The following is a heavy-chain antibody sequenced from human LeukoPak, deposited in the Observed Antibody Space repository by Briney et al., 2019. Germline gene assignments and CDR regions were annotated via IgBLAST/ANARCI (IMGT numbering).Heavy chain of an antibody. CDR3: ARGYYDWYFDL. D-gene: IGHD3-10*01. J-gene: IGHJ2*01. V-gene: IGHV3-23*01. CDR2: ISGSGGST. Sequence: GGSLRLSCAASGFTFSSYAMSWVRQAPGKGLEWVSAISGSGGSTYYADSVKGRFTISRDNAKNSLYLQMNSLRAEDTAVYYCARGYYDWYFDLWGRGTLVTVSS. CDR1: GFTFSSYA.